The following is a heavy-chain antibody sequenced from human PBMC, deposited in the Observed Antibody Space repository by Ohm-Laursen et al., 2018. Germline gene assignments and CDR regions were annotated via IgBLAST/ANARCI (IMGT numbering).Heavy chain of an antibody. Sequence: SQTLSLTCAVYGGSFSGYYWSWIRQPPGKGLEWIGEINHSGSTNYNPSLKSRVTISVDTSKNQFSLKLSSVTAADTAVYYCARDPGRWFDPWGQGTLVIVSS. V-gene: IGHV4-34*01. CDR1: GGSFSGYY. CDR3: ARDPGRWFDP. D-gene: IGHD1-14*01. CDR2: INHSGST. J-gene: IGHJ5*02.